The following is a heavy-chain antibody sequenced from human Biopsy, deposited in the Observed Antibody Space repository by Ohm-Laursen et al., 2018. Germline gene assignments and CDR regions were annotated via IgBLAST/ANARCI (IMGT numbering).Heavy chain of an antibody. CDR2: INPSHGST. J-gene: IGHJ4*02. Sequence: GASVNVSCKASGYTFTRYYMHWVRQAPGQGLQWMGLINPSHGSTGSAQKFEGRFTMTRDTSTSTFYMELSSLRSEDTAVYYCVLASFDYWGQGTLVTVPS. CDR3: VLASFDY. CDR1: GYTFTRYY. V-gene: IGHV1-46*01.